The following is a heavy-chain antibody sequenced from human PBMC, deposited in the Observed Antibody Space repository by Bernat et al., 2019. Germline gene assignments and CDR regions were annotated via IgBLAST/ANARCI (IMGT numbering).Heavy chain of an antibody. CDR3: ARKDLRGSHFYSFGMDV. CDR2: ISGYNGNT. D-gene: IGHD6-13*01. J-gene: IGHJ6*02. V-gene: IGHV1-18*01. CDR1: GYTFSNYA. Sequence: QAQLVQSGSEVKKPGASVMVSCKASGYTFSNYAITWVRQAPGQGLEWMGWISGYNGNTDYAQKLQGRVTLTTDTSTSTAYMELRSLRSDDTAVYYCARKDLRGSHFYSFGMDVWGQGTTVTVSS.